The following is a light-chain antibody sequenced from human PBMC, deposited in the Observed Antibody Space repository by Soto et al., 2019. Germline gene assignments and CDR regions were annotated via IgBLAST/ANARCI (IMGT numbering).Light chain of an antibody. CDR3: QQRSKGTLLT. CDR2: DAA. CDR1: RSVSNY. J-gene: IGKJ5*01. V-gene: IGKV3-11*01. Sequence: EIVLTQCPENVCLSPGERATLSCRASRSVSNYLAWYQQKPGQAPRLLIYDAANRATGLPARFSGSGSGTDFTLTISSLEPEDFAVYYFQQRSKGTLLTFGQGTRLEIK.